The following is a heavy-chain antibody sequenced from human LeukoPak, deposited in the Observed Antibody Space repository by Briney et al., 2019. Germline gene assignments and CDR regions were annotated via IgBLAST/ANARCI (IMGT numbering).Heavy chain of an antibody. CDR3: APPRIAGRPTEPGLTFDY. V-gene: IGHV3-53*01. D-gene: IGHD6-6*01. J-gene: IGHJ4*02. CDR1: GFTVSSNY. Sequence: PGGSLRLSCAASGFTVSSNYMSWVRQAPGKGLEWVSVIYSGGSTYYADSVKGRFTMSRDNSKNTLYLQMNSLRAEDTAVYYCAPPRIAGRPTEPGLTFDYWGQGTLVTVSS. CDR2: IYSGGST.